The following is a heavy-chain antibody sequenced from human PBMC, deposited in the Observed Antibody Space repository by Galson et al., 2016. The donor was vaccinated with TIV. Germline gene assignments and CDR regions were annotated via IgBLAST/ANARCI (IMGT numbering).Heavy chain of an antibody. Sequence: SVKVSCKASGGTFSSYGISWVRQAPGQGLEWMGGIIPIYDTRHYLQKFQDRLTITADNSTGTAYMELSSLRYEDTAVYFCAKDFHSSGPSEESDASDIWGQGTMVTVSS. D-gene: IGHD3-22*01. V-gene: IGHV1-69*06. CDR1: GGTFSSYG. CDR2: IIPIYDTR. CDR3: AKDFHSSGPSEESDASDI. J-gene: IGHJ3*02.